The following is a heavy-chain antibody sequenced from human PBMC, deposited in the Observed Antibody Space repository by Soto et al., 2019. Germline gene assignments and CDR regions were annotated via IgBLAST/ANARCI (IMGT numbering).Heavy chain of an antibody. CDR3: AKGYNYDRSGNPDY. V-gene: IGHV3-9*01. J-gene: IGHJ4*02. CDR2: INWNSGSI. CDR1: GFTFDDYA. Sequence: EVQLVESGGGLVQPGRSLRLSCAASGFTFDDYARHWVRQAPGKGLEWVSGINWNSGSIGYADSVKGRFTISRDNAKNSLYLQMNSLRTEDTALYYCAKGYNYDRSGNPDYWGQGTLVTVSS. D-gene: IGHD3-22*01.